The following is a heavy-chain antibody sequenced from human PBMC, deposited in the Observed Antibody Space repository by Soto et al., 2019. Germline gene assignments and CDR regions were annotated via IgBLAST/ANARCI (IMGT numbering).Heavy chain of an antibody. CDR2: IVVGSGNT. CDR3: AAGEYSSSWYNYYYYYGMDV. Sequence: QMQLVQSGPEVKKPGTSVKVSCKASGFTFTSSAVQWVRQARGQRLEWIGWIVVGSGNTNYAQKFQERVTITRDMSTRTAYMELSSLRSEDTAVYYCAAGEYSSSWYNYYYYYGMDVWGQGTTVTVSS. CDR1: GFTFTSSA. D-gene: IGHD6-13*01. V-gene: IGHV1-58*01. J-gene: IGHJ6*02.